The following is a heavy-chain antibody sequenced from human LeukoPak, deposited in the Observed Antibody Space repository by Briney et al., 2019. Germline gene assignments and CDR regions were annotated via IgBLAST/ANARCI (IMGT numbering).Heavy chain of an antibody. V-gene: IGHV3-53*01. Sequence: GGSLRLSCAASGFTVNSNYMSWVRQAPGKGLEWVSVIYSGDSTYYADSVKGRFTISRDNSKNTLYLQMNSLRAEDTAVYYCAREGSQLPRDAFDIWGQGTMVTVS. CDR3: AREGSQLPRDAFDI. CDR2: IYSGDST. D-gene: IGHD2-2*01. CDR1: GFTVNSNY. J-gene: IGHJ3*02.